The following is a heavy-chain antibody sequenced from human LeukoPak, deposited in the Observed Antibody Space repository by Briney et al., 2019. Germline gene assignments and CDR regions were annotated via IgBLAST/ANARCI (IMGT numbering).Heavy chain of an antibody. CDR3: ARVWVGATKYGGDY. Sequence: VASVKVSCKASGYTFTSYDINWVRQATGQGLEWMGWISAYNGNTNYAQKLQGRVTMTTGTSTSTAYMELRSLRSDDTAVYYCARVWVGATKYGGDYWGQGTLVTVSS. D-gene: IGHD1-26*01. CDR2: ISAYNGNT. V-gene: IGHV1-18*01. CDR1: GYTFTSYD. J-gene: IGHJ4*02.